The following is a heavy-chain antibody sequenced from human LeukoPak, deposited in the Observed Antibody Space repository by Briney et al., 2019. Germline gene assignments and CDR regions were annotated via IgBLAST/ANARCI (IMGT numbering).Heavy chain of an antibody. D-gene: IGHD5-12*01. J-gene: IGHJ5*02. CDR2: IYYSGST. Sequence: SETLSLTCTVSGGSIRSYYWSWIRQHPGKGLEWIGYIYYSGSTYYNPSLKSRVTISVDTSKNQFSLKLSSVTAADTAVYYCASRISGYDYFNPWGQGTLVTVSS. V-gene: IGHV4-59*06. CDR1: GGSIRSYY. CDR3: ASRISGYDYFNP.